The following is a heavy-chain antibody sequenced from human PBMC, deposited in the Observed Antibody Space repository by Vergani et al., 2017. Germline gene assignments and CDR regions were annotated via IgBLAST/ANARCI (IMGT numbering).Heavy chain of an antibody. CDR2: NYHSGST. D-gene: IGHD6-13*01. Sequence: QVQLQESGPGLVKPSETLSLTCAVSGYSISSGYYWGWSRQPPGKGLEWIGSNYHSGSTYYNPSLKSRVTISVDTSKNQFSLKLSSVTAADTAVYYCARSRQQVLRGYNWFDPWGQGTLVTVSS. CDR3: ARSRQQVLRGYNWFDP. J-gene: IGHJ5*02. CDR1: GYSISSGYY. V-gene: IGHV4-38-2*01.